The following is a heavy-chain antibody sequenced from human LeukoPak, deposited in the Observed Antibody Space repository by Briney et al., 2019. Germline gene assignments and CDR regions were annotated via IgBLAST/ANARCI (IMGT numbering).Heavy chain of an antibody. CDR2: IIPIFGTA. J-gene: IGHJ4*02. D-gene: IGHD3-22*01. CDR3: ARDRYYDSSGYYPRLDDY. Sequence: SVKVSCKASGGTFSSYAISWVRQAPGQGLEWMGGIIPIFGTANYAQKFQGRVTITADESTSIAYMELSSLRSEDTAVYYCARDRYYDSSGYYPRLDDYWGQGTLVTVSS. CDR1: GGTFSSYA. V-gene: IGHV1-69*01.